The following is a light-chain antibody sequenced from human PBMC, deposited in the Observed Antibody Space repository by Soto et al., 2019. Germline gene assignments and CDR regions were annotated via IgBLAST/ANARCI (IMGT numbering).Light chain of an antibody. Sequence: DIPMTQSPSSLSASVGDRVTITCRASQGISNYLAWYQQKPGKLPKLLIYAASTLRSGVPSRFSGSGSGTDFTLTITSLQPEDVATYYGQKYYSAPFTSGPDTKVDFK. CDR1: QGISNY. J-gene: IGKJ3*01. CDR2: AAS. CDR3: QKYYSAPFT. V-gene: IGKV1-27*01.